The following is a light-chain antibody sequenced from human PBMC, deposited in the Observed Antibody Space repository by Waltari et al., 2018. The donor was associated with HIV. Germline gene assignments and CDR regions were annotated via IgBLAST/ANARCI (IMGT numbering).Light chain of an antibody. CDR1: SGSIASNY. Sequence: NFMLTQPHSVSESPGKTVTISCTRTSGSIASNYLQWYQQRPGSAPTTVIPEDNQRPSGVPDRFSGSIDTSSNSASLSISGLKTEDEADYYCQSYDSSNVVFGGGTKLTVL. CDR3: QSYDSSNVV. J-gene: IGLJ2*01. V-gene: IGLV6-57*03. CDR2: EDN.